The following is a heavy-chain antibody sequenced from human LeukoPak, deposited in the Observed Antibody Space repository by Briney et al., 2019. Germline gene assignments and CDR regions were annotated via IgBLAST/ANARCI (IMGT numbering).Heavy chain of an antibody. D-gene: IGHD3-10*01. CDR3: ARGQYGSGSYYNEEYYYYMDV. CDR1: AYTFTKYF. CDR2: INPNSGGT. J-gene: IGHJ6*03. V-gene: IGHV1-2*02. Sequence: ASVKVSCKASAYTFTKYFIHWVRQAPGQGLEWMGWINPNSGGTHYAQKFLDRVTMTRDTSISTAYMELSSLRSDDTAVYYCARGQYGSGSYYNEEYYYYMDVWGKGTTVTVSS.